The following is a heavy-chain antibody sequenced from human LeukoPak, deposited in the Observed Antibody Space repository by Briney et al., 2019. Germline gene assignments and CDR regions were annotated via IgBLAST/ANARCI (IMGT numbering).Heavy chain of an antibody. CDR2: ISGSGGST. J-gene: IGHJ4*02. D-gene: IGHD6-13*01. CDR1: GFTFSSYA. Sequence: GGSLRLSCAASGFTFSSYAMSGVRQAPGKGLEWVSAISGSGGSTYYADSVKGRFTISRDNSKNTLYLQMNSLRAEDTAVYYCAKDWAAWPSSFDYWGQGTLVTVSS. V-gene: IGHV3-23*01. CDR3: AKDWAAWPSSFDY.